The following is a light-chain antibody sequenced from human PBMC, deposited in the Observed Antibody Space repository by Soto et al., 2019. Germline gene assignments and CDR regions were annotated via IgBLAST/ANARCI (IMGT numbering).Light chain of an antibody. J-gene: IGKJ2*01. CDR1: QSVTSDF. CDR3: QQYGRSSLMFT. V-gene: IGKV3-20*01. Sequence: EIVLTQSPGTLSLSPGERATLSCRASQSVTSDFLAWYQQKPGQAPRLLIYGASTRAAGVPHRFSGSGYGTIFTLTIYILEPDNFAVYYCQQYGRSSLMFTFGQGTKLGV. CDR2: GAS.